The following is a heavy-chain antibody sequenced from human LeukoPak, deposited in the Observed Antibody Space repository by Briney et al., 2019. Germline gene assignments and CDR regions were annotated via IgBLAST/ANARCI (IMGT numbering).Heavy chain of an antibody. J-gene: IGHJ4*02. D-gene: IGHD1-26*01. CDR2: SRNKANSYTT. CDR3: ARASRSGSYFFY. CDR1: GFTFSDHY. V-gene: IGHV3-72*01. Sequence: GGSLRLSCAASGFTFSDHYMDWVRQTPGKGLEWVGRSRNKANSYTTEYAASVKGRFTISRDDSKNSPSLQMNSLKTDDTAVYYCARASRSGSYFFYWGQGTLVTVSS.